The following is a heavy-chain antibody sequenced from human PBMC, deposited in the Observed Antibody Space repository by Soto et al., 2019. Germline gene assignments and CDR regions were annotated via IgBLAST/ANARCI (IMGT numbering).Heavy chain of an antibody. Sequence: ASVKVSCKASGYTFTSYCISWVLQAPGQGLEWMGWISAYNGNTNYAQKLQGRVTMTTDTSTSTAYMELRSLRSDDTAVYYCARLHSGSYFSYYGMDVWGQGTTVTVSS. CDR2: ISAYNGNT. CDR3: ARLHSGSYFSYYGMDV. V-gene: IGHV1-18*01. J-gene: IGHJ6*02. CDR1: GYTFTSYC. D-gene: IGHD1-26*01.